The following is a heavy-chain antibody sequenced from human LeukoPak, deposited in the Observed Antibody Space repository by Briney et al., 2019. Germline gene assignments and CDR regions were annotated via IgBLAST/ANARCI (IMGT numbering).Heavy chain of an antibody. V-gene: IGHV4-39*07. CDR3: ARRQVWGSYRNFDY. J-gene: IGHJ4*02. CDR1: GGSISSSSYY. CDR2: IYYSGST. D-gene: IGHD3-16*02. Sequence: PSETLSLTCTVSGGSISSSSYYWGWIRQPPGKGLEWIGSIYYSGSTYYNPSLKSRVTISVDTSKNQFSLKLSSVTAADTAVYYRARRQVWGSYRNFDYWGQGTLVTVSS.